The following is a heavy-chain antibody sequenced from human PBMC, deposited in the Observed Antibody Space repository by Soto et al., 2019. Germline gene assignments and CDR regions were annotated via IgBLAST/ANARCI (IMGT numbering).Heavy chain of an antibody. J-gene: IGHJ2*01. D-gene: IGHD2-21*02. CDR2: SIPIFGTA. CDR3: ARGDQCGDCYSPNWYSDR. CDR1: GGTFSSYA. V-gene: IGHV1-69*01. Sequence: QVQLVQSGAEVKKPGSSVKVSCKASGGTFSSYAISWVRQAPGQGLEWMGGSIPIFGTANYAQKFPGRVTITADESTRTADMELSSLRSEDTAVYYCARGDQCGDCYSPNWYSDRWGRGTLVTVSS.